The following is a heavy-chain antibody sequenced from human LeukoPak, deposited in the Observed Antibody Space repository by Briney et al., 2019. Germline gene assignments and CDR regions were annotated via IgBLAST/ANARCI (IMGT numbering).Heavy chain of an antibody. CDR2: ISGGSETS. D-gene: IGHD5-18*01. CDR1: GFICSNHA. Sequence: GGSLRLSCVASGFICSNHAMNWVRQAPGEGLVWGSGISGGSETSYYAPSVKGRFTISRDNSKNTIYLQMNSLGAEDTAVYYCVKGLRSYGYSLFDYWGEGSLVTVSS. CDR3: VKGLRSYGYSLFDY. V-gene: IGHV3-23*01. J-gene: IGHJ4*02.